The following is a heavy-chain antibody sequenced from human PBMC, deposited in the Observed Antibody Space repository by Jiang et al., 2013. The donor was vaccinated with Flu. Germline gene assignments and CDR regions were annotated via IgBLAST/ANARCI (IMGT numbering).Heavy chain of an antibody. J-gene: IGHJ4*02. CDR2: ITSGNGDR. Sequence: GAEVKKPGASVKVSCKASGYTFTSHTMMWVRQAPGQGLEWMGWITSGNGDRRYSQSFQGRLTITRDTTASTAYMELSSLRSEDTAVYYCARDDGYNFIDYFDYWGQGTLVTVSS. CDR1: GYTFTSHT. V-gene: IGHV1-3*01. D-gene: IGHD5-24*01. CDR3: ARDDGYNFIDYFDY.